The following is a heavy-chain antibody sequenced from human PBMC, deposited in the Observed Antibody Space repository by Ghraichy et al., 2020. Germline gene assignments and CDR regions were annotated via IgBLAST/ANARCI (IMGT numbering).Heavy chain of an antibody. CDR2: IIPIFGTA. V-gene: IGHV1-69*13. Sequence: SVKVSCKASGGTFSSYAISWVRQAPGQGLEWMGGIIPIFGTANYAQKFQGRVTITADESTSTAYMELSSLRSEDTAVYYCARDSDSRDRSYYYYCMDVWGQGTTVTVSS. D-gene: IGHD2-15*01. CDR3: ARDSDSRDRSYYYYCMDV. J-gene: IGHJ6*02. CDR1: GGTFSSYA.